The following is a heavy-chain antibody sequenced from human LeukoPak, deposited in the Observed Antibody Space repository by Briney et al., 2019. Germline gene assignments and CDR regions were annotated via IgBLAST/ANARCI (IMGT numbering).Heavy chain of an antibody. CDR3: AREKNDIVLTSYYFDY. D-gene: IGHD5-12*01. CDR2: ISGSGGST. V-gene: IGHV3-23*01. CDR1: GFTFSSYA. Sequence: PGGSLRLSCAASGFTFSSYAMSWARQAPGKGLEWVSAISGSGGSTYYADSVKGRFTISRDNSKNTLYLQMNSLRAEDTAVYYCAREKNDIVLTSYYFDYWGQGTLVTVSS. J-gene: IGHJ4*02.